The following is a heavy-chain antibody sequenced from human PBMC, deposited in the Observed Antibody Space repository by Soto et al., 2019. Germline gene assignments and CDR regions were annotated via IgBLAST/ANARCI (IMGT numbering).Heavy chain of an antibody. Sequence: EVQLLESGGGLVQPGGSLTLSCAASGFTFSGYAMTWVRQAPGKGLEWVSAISGSDGSTYYADSVKGRFTISRDNSKNTLYRQMNSLRAEDTAGDYCAKCHSSGWYTGGGYWGQGTLVTVSS. CDR2: ISGSDGST. CDR1: GFTFSGYA. V-gene: IGHV3-23*01. D-gene: IGHD6-19*01. J-gene: IGHJ4*02. CDR3: AKCHSSGWYTGGGY.